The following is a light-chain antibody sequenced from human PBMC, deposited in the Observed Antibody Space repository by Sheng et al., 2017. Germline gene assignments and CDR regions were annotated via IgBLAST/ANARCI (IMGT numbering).Light chain of an antibody. Sequence: DIQMTQSPSSLSASVGDRVTITCQASQDISNYLNWYQQKPGKAPNLLIYVTSNLQSGVPSRFSGSGSGTDFTLTISSLQTEDFATYYCQQFNSSPFTFGPGTKLDIK. CDR3: QQFNSSPFT. J-gene: IGKJ3*01. CDR2: VTS. V-gene: IGKV1-16*01. CDR1: QDISNY.